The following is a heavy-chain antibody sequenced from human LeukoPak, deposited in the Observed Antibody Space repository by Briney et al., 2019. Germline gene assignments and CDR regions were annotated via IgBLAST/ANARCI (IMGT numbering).Heavy chain of an antibody. J-gene: IGHJ4*02. CDR3: ARGKGYYHFDY. CDR1: GFTFSSYA. D-gene: IGHD3-10*01. Sequence: GRSLRLSCAASGFTFSSYAMHWVRQAPGKGLEWVAVISYDGSNKYYADSVKGRFTISRDNSKNTLYLQMNSLRAEDTAVYYRARGKGYYHFDYWGQGTLVTVSS. V-gene: IGHV3-30*04. CDR2: ISYDGSNK.